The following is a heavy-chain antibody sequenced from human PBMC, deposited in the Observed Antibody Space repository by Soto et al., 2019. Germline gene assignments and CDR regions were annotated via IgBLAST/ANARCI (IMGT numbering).Heavy chain of an antibody. CDR2: ISGSGGST. J-gene: IGHJ4*02. CDR3: ARRGSGSYYDY. CDR1: GFTFSSYV. D-gene: IGHD1-26*01. V-gene: IGHV3-23*01. Sequence: EVQLLESGGGLVQPGGSLRLSRAASGFTFSSYVMRWVRQAPVKGLEWVSAISGSGGSTYYADSVKGRFTISRDNSKNTLYLQMNSLRAEDKAVYYCARRGSGSYYDYWGQGNLVTVSS.